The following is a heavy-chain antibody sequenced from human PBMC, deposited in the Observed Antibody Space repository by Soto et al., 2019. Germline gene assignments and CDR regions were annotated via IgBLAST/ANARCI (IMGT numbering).Heavy chain of an antibody. Sequence: PSESLSLPCAVSGGSMRSYYRSWIRQPPGKGLEWIGYFYYSGSTNYNPSLKSRVTISVDTSKSQFSLKLSSVTAADTAVYYCARGALTTYFDYWGQGTLVTVSS. J-gene: IGHJ4*02. CDR2: FYYSGST. CDR3: ARGALTTYFDY. CDR1: GGSMRSYY. V-gene: IGHV4-59*01.